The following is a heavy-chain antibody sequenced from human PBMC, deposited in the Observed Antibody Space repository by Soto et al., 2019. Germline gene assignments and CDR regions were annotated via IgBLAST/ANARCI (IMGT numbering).Heavy chain of an antibody. V-gene: IGHV3-30-3*01. CDR1: GFTFSSYA. D-gene: IGHD5-18*01. Sequence: QVQLVESGGGVVQPGRSLRLSCAASGFTFSSYAMHWVRQAPGKGLEWVAVISSDGSNKYYADSVKGRFTISRDNSKNTLYLQMNSLRAEDTGVYYCAREGGYSYGGYYFDYWGQGTLVTVSS. CDR2: ISSDGSNK. J-gene: IGHJ4*02. CDR3: AREGGYSYGGYYFDY.